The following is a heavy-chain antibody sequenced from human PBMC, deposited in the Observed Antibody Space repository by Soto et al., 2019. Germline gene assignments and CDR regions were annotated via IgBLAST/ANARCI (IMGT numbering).Heavy chain of an antibody. V-gene: IGHV3-30*01. CDR3: ARGAYCGGDCVPGQVSTWYFDL. CDR1: GFTFTDHA. CDR2: VSFDGSNK. J-gene: IGHJ2*01. D-gene: IGHD2-21*02. Sequence: QVQLVESGGGVVQPGRSLRLSCVASGFTFTDHAMHWVRQTPGKGLEWVAVVSFDGSNKYYADSVKGRFAISRDNSRTTLYLQMNRLRPADSAVYYCARGAYCGGDCVPGQVSTWYFDLWGRGTPVIVSS.